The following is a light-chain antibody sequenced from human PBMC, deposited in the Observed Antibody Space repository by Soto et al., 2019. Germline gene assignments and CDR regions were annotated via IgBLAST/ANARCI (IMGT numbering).Light chain of an antibody. CDR1: QTVSSS. CDR2: EAS. V-gene: IGKV3-11*01. J-gene: IGKJ4*01. Sequence: EILLTQSPATLSLSPGERATLSCRASQTVSSSLAWYQQKPGQAPRLLIYEASNRATGIPARLSGSGSGADFTLTISSLEPEDFALYYCQQHINWPLTFGGGTKVDIX. CDR3: QQHINWPLT.